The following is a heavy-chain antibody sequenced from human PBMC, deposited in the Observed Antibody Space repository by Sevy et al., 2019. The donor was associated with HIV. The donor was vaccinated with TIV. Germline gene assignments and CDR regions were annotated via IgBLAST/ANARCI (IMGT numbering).Heavy chain of an antibody. Sequence: SETLSLTCAVYGGSFSGYYRSWIRQPPGKGLEWIGEINHSGSTNYNPSLKSRVTISVDTSKNQFSLKLSSVTAADTAVYYCAREPYYDFWSGYYLPPYYYYYGMDVWGQGTTVTVSS. D-gene: IGHD3-3*01. J-gene: IGHJ6*02. CDR2: INHSGST. CDR1: GGSFSGYY. V-gene: IGHV4-34*01. CDR3: AREPYYDFWSGYYLPPYYYYYGMDV.